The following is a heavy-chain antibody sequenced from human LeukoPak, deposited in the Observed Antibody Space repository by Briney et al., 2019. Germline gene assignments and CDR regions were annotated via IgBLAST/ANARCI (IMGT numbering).Heavy chain of an antibody. Sequence: SETLSLTCTVSGGSISSYYWSWIRQPPGKGLEWIGYIYYSGSTNYNPSLKSRVTISVDTSKNQFSLKLSSVTAADTAVYYCARNFYGSGIRNWFDPWGQGTLVTVSS. CDR1: GGSISSYY. CDR3: ARNFYGSGIRNWFDP. D-gene: IGHD3-10*01. V-gene: IGHV4-59*01. J-gene: IGHJ5*02. CDR2: IYYSGST.